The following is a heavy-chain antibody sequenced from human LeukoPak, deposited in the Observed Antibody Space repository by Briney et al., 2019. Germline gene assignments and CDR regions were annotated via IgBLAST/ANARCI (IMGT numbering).Heavy chain of an antibody. Sequence: PSETLSLTCTLSGGSISSGDYYWSWIRQPRGKGLEWIVYIYYSGSTYYNPSLKSRVTISVDTSKNQFSLKLSSVTAADTAVYYCARTKGDYGDLIDYWGQGTLVTVSS. V-gene: IGHV4-30-4*01. CDR3: ARTKGDYGDLIDY. D-gene: IGHD4-17*01. CDR1: GGSISSGDYY. J-gene: IGHJ4*02. CDR2: IYYSGST.